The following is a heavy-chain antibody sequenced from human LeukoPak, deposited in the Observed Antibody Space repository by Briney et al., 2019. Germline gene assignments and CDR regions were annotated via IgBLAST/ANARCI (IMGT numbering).Heavy chain of an antibody. CDR1: GYTFTSYG. Sequence: ASVKVSCKASGYTFTSYGISWVRQAPGQGLEWMGWISAYNGNTNYAQKLQGRVTITTDTSTSTAYMELRSLRSDDTAVYYCARDSILAGEFDYWGQGTLVTVSS. D-gene: IGHD3-9*01. V-gene: IGHV1-18*01. J-gene: IGHJ4*02. CDR2: ISAYNGNT. CDR3: ARDSILAGEFDY.